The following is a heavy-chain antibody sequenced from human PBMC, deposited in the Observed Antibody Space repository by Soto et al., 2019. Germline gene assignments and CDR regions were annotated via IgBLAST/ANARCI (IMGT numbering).Heavy chain of an antibody. J-gene: IGHJ4*02. CDR3: ARDGASVGAPTRSFDY. Sequence: QVQLQESGPGLVKPSQTLSLTCTVSGGSISSGGYYWSWIRQHPGKGLEWIGYIYYSGSTYYNPSLKSRVTISVDTSKNQFSLKLSSVTAADTAVYYCARDGASVGAPTRSFDYWGQGTLVTVSS. D-gene: IGHD1-26*01. CDR2: IYYSGST. V-gene: IGHV4-31*03. CDR1: GGSISSGGYY.